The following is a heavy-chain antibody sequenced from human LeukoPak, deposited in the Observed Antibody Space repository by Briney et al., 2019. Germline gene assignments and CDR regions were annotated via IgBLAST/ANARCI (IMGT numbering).Heavy chain of an antibody. Sequence: GGSLRLSCAASGFTFSSYSMNWVRQAPGEGLEWVSYLSGSSATRYYADSVKGRFTIFRDNAKNSLYLQINSLRAEDTAVYYCARDRGILARSSPIDYWGQGILVIVSS. J-gene: IGHJ4*02. CDR1: GFTFSSYS. V-gene: IGHV3-48*01. D-gene: IGHD2-15*01. CDR2: LSGSSATR. CDR3: ARDRGILARSSPIDY.